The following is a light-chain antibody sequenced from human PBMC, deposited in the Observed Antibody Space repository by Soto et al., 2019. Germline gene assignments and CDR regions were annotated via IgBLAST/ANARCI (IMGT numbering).Light chain of an antibody. CDR2: DAS. CDR3: QQYENLPT. CDR1: QNINNY. V-gene: IGKV1-33*01. J-gene: IGKJ5*01. Sequence: DIRMTHSTFSLSAYVVDRVTITCQASQNINNYLNWYQQKPGRAPKLLIYDASNLEAGVPSRFRGSGSGTDFTFTISRLQPEDIATYYCQQYENLPTFGQGTRLEI.